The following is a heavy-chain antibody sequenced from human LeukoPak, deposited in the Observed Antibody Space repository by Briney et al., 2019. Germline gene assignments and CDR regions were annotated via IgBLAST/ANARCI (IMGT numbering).Heavy chain of an antibody. CDR3: ATILGATRYYFDY. CDR1: GYTLTELS. Sequence: ASVNASCKVSGYTLTELSMHWVRQAPGKGLEWVGGFYPEDGETIYAQKFQGRVTMTEDTSTDTAYMELSSLRSEDTAVYYCATILGATRYYFDYWGQGTLVTVSS. CDR2: FYPEDGET. V-gene: IGHV1-24*01. J-gene: IGHJ4*02. D-gene: IGHD1-26*01.